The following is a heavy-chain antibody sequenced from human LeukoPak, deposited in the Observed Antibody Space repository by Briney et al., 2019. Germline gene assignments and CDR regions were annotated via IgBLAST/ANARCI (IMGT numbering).Heavy chain of an antibody. CDR1: GGSFSGYY. D-gene: IGHD3-22*01. V-gene: IGHV4-59*01. CDR2: IYYSGST. J-gene: IGHJ4*02. Sequence: SETLSLTCAVYGGSFSGYYWSWIRQPPGKGLEWIGYIYYSGSTNYNPSLKSRVAISVDTSKNQFSLKLRSVTAADTAVYYCARVTGYMIEDYFDYWGQGTLVTVSS. CDR3: ARVTGYMIEDYFDY.